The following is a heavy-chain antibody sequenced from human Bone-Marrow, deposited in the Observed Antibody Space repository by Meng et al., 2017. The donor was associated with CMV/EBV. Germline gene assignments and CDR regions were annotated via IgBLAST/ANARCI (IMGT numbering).Heavy chain of an antibody. D-gene: IGHD6-13*01. J-gene: IGHJ6*02. CDR1: WDQVPSNSAA. V-gene: IGHV6-1*01. CDR3: ATTLYSSSSIHYYYYGMDV. CDR2: TYYRSKWYN. Sequence: SQTLPLTCSISWDQVPSNSAAWNWIRQSPSRGLEWLGRTYYRSKWYNDYAVSVKSRITINPDTSKNKFSLQLNSVTPEDTAVYYCATTLYSSSSIHYYYYGMDVWGQGTTVTVSS.